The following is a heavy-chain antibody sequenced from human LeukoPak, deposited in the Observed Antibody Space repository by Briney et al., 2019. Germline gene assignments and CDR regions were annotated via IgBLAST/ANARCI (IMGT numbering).Heavy chain of an antibody. CDR2: IYTSGST. CDR1: GGSISSYY. Sequence: KASETLSLTCTVSGGSISSYYWSWIRQPAGKGLEWIGRIYTSGSTNYNPSLKSRVTMSVDTSENLFSLKLSSVTAADTAVYYCARIAAADTVNWYFDLWGRGTLVTVSS. D-gene: IGHD6-13*01. V-gene: IGHV4-4*07. J-gene: IGHJ2*01. CDR3: ARIAAADTVNWYFDL.